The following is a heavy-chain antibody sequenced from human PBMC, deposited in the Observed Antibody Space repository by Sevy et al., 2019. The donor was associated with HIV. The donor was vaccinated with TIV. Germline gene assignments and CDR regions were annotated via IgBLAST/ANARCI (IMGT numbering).Heavy chain of an antibody. CDR2: INSDGSST. CDR3: ARESGSGWYYFDY. J-gene: IGHJ4*02. CDR1: GFTFSSYW. D-gene: IGHD6-19*01. V-gene: IGHV3-74*01. Sequence: GGSLRLSCAASGFTFSSYWMHWVRQAPGKGLLSVSRINSDGSSTSYADSVKGRFTISRDNAKNTLYLQMNSLRAEDTAVYYCARESGSGWYYFDYWGQGTLVTVSS.